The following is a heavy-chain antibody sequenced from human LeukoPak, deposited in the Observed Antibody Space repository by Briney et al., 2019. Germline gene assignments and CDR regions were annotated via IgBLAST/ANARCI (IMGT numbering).Heavy chain of an antibody. CDR2: ISYDGSNK. J-gene: IGHJ4*02. D-gene: IGHD2-21*02. V-gene: IGHV3-30-3*01. CDR1: GFTFSSYA. Sequence: GGSLRLSCAASGFTFSSYAMHWVRQAPGKGLEWVAVISYDGSNKYYADSVKGRFTISRDNSKNTLYLQMNSLRAEDTAVYYCARALTRGVVTAMSDYWGQGTLVTVSS. CDR3: ARALTRGVVTAMSDY.